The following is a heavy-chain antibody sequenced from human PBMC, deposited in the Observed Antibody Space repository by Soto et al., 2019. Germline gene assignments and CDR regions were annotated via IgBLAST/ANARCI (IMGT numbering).Heavy chain of an antibody. CDR1: GGSISGYH. J-gene: IGHJ4*02. V-gene: IGHV4-59*04. CDR2: IYYSGST. Sequence: SETLSLTCTVSGGSISGYHWSWIRQPPGKGLEWIGYIYYSGSTYYNPSLKSRVTISVDTSKNQFSLKLSSVTAADTAVYYCARHTPAISISDHWGQGTLVTVSS. CDR3: ARHTPAISISDH. D-gene: IGHD2-15*01.